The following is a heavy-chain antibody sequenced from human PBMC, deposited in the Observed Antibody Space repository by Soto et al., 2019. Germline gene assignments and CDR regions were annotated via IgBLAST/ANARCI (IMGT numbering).Heavy chain of an antibody. V-gene: IGHV3-7*01. CDR1: GCTFRDHW. CDR3: ARVKTSPRSAG. J-gene: IGHJ4*02. Sequence: EVQLVESGGGWVQPGGSLRLSCVASGCTFRDHWLSWVRQAPGKGLEWVANIKEDGSEKYYVDTVKGRFTISRDNAENSLYLQMDSLRAEDTAVYFCARVKTSPRSAGGGQGTLVTVSS. D-gene: IGHD3-10*01. CDR2: IKEDGSEK.